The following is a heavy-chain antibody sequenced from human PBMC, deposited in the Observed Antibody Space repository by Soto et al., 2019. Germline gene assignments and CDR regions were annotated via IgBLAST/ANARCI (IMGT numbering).Heavy chain of an antibody. CDR3: ARVSVDTAMDLDY. D-gene: IGHD5-18*01. CDR1: GYTFTSYD. V-gene: IGHV1-8*01. Sequence: GASVKVSCKASGYTFTSYDINWVRQATGQGLEWMGWMNPNSGNTGYAQKFQGRVTMTRNTSISTAYMELSSLRSEDTAVYYCARVSVDTAMDLDYWGQGTLVTVSS. CDR2: MNPNSGNT. J-gene: IGHJ4*02.